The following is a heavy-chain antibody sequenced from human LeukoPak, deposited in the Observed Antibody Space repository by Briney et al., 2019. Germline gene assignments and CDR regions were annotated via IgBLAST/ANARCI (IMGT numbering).Heavy chain of an antibody. Sequence: SVKVSCKASGGTFSSYAISWVRQAPGQGLEWMGGIIPIFGTANYAQKFQGRVTMTADTSTSTAYMELRSLRSDDTAVYYCAARRGELPYYFDYWGQGTLVTVSS. CDR2: IIPIFGTA. V-gene: IGHV1-69*06. CDR1: GGTFSSYA. J-gene: IGHJ4*02. CDR3: AARRGELPYYFDY. D-gene: IGHD1-26*01.